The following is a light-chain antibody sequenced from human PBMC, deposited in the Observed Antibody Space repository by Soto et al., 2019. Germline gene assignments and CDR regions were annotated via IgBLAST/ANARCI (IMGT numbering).Light chain of an antibody. J-gene: IGKJ5*01. CDR2: GAS. V-gene: IGKV3-15*01. CDR1: QSVSSN. CDR3: QQYNNWPPIT. Sequence: DIVMTQSPATLSVSPGERATLSCRASQSVSSNLAWYQQKPGQAPRLAIYGASTRATGIPARFSGIGSGTEFTLTISSLQSEDVAVYYCQQYNNWPPITFGQGTRLEIK.